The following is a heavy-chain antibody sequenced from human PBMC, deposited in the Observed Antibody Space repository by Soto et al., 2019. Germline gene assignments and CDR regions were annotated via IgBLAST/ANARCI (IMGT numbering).Heavy chain of an antibody. V-gene: IGHV3-7*01. J-gene: IGHJ6*02. CDR3: ASLGRHG. Sequence: GGSLRLSCAASGFTFSDSWMEWVRQAPGKGPEWVANIKQDGSEKNYVDSVKGRFIISRDNAKNSLYLQMNSLRAEDTAVYYWASLGRHGWGQGTTVTVS. D-gene: IGHD3-16*01. CDR1: GFTFSDSW. CDR2: IKQDGSEK.